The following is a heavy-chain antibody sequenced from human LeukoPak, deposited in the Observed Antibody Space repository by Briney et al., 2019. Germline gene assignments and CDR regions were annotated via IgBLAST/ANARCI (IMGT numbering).Heavy chain of an antibody. CDR3: ARARVRSYSYDSDGSYTSDWIFDL. J-gene: IGHJ2*01. Sequence: SETLSLTCIVSGGSITSYYWSWIRQPPGKGLEWIGYIYDTGNTNYNPSLRSRVTISVGTSKDQFSLRLSSVTAADTAVYYCARARVRSYSYDSDGSYTSDWIFDLWGRGTPVTVSS. D-gene: IGHD3-22*01. CDR2: IYDTGNT. V-gene: IGHV4-59*01. CDR1: GGSITSYY.